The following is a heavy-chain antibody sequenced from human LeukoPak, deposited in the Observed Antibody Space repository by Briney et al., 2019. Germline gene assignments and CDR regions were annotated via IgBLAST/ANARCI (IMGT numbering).Heavy chain of an antibody. CDR2: INPSGGST. CDR1: GYTFSTHE. D-gene: IGHD6-13*01. V-gene: IGHV1-46*01. CDR3: ASISSSQTWGAFDI. Sequence: ASVKVSCKTSGYTFSTHEINWVRQAPGQGLEWMGIINPSGGSTSYAQKFQGRVTMTRDTSTSTVYMELSSLRSEDTAVYYCASISSSQTWGAFDIWGQGTMVTVSS. J-gene: IGHJ3*02.